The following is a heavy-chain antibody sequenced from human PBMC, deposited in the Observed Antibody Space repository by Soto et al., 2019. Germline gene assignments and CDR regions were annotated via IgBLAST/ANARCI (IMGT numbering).Heavy chain of an antibody. D-gene: IGHD6-6*01. CDR1: GFTFSDYY. V-gene: IGHV3-11*05. CDR3: ARENGGSSYD. CDR2: ISSSSTYT. J-gene: IGHJ4*02. Sequence: PGGSLSLSCAASGFTFSDYYMTWIRQAPGKGLEWVSHISSSSTYTDYTGSVKGRFTISRDNAKNSLYLQMNSLRTEDTAVYYCARENGGSSYDWGQGTMVTVSS.